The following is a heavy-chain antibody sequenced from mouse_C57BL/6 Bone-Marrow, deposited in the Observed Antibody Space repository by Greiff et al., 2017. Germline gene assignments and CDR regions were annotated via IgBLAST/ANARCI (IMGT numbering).Heavy chain of an antibody. V-gene: IGHV1-18*01. Sequence: EVQLQQSGPELVKPGASVKIPCKASGYTFTDYNMDWVKQSHGKSLEWIGDINPNNGGTIYNQKFKGKATLTVDKSSSTAYMELRSLTSEDTAVYYCARGSRSSYYYAMDYWGQGTSVTVSS. CDR3: ARGSRSSYYYAMDY. CDR2: INPNNGGT. CDR1: GYTFTDYN. D-gene: IGHD1-1*01. J-gene: IGHJ4*01.